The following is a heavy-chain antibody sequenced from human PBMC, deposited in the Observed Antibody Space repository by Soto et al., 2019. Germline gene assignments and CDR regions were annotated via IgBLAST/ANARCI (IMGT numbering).Heavy chain of an antibody. CDR1: GFSFSIYA. CDR3: ARAEAVAGPYYFDY. J-gene: IGHJ4*02. Sequence: GGSLRLSCAASGFSFSIYAMHWVRQAPGKGLEWVAVISYDGTIKYYADSVKGRFTISRDNSKDTLYLQMNSLRAEDTAVFYCARAEAVAGPYYFDYWAREPWSPSPQ. V-gene: IGHV3-30-3*01. CDR2: ISYDGTIK. D-gene: IGHD6-19*01.